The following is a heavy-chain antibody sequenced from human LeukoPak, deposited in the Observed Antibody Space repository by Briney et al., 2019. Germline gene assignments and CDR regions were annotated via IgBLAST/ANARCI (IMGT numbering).Heavy chain of an antibody. D-gene: IGHD1-1*01. J-gene: IGHJ3*02. V-gene: IGHV5-51*01. CDR2: IYPGDSDT. Sequence: GESLKISCKDSGYNFLTHWIGWVRQMPGEGLGWMGIIYPGDSDTRYSPSFHGQVTISVDKSIRTAYLQWSSLQASDTAMYYCATAPSTSRDAFDIWGQGTMVTVSS. CDR3: ATAPSTSRDAFDI. CDR1: GYNFLTHW.